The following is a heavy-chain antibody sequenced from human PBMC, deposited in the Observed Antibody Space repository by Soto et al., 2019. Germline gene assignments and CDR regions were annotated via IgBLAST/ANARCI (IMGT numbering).Heavy chain of an antibody. CDR2: ISGSGGST. Sequence: GGSLRLSCAASGFTFSSYAMSWVRQAPGKGLEWVSVISGSGGSTYYADSVKGRFTISRDNSKNTLYLQMNSLRAEDTAVYYCAKVLFRPYGMDVWGQGTTVTVSS. CDR1: GFTFSSYA. CDR3: AKVLFRPYGMDV. J-gene: IGHJ6*02. V-gene: IGHV3-23*01.